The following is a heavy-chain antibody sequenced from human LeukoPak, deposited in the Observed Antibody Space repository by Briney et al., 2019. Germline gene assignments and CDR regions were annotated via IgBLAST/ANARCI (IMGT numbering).Heavy chain of an antibody. J-gene: IGHJ4*02. CDR3: ARLHPGIAVAAYPDY. V-gene: IGHV4-38-2*01. CDR1: GYSISSGYY. D-gene: IGHD6-19*01. CDR2: IYHSGST. Sequence: SETLSLTCAVSGYSISSGYYWGWIRQPPGKGLEWIGSIYHSGSTYYNPSLKSRVTISVDTSKNQFSLKLSSVTAADTAVYYCARLHPGIAVAAYPDYWGQGTLVTVSS.